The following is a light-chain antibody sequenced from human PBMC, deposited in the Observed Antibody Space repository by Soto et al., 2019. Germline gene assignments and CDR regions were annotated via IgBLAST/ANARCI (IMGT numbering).Light chain of an antibody. J-gene: IGLJ1*01. CDR2: EVS. V-gene: IGLV2-14*01. CDR1: SSDVGDYNS. Sequence: QSALTQPASVSGSPGQSITISCTGTSSDVGDYNSVSWYQQHPGKVPKLMIYEVSNRPSGVSNRFSGSKSGNTASLTISGLQAEDDADYYCCSFTSGNTAYVFGTGTKLTVL. CDR3: CSFTSGNTAYV.